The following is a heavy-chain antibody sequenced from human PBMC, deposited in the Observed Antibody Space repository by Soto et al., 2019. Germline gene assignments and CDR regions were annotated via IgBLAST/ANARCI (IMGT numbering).Heavy chain of an antibody. V-gene: IGHV4-30-4*01. CDR2: IYYSGST. CDR3: ARDLRGPRGAFDI. CDR1: GGSISSGDYY. J-gene: IGHJ3*02. Sequence: SETLSLTCTVSGGSISSGDYYWSWIRQPPGKGLEWIGYIYYSGSTYYNPSLKSRVTISVDTSKNQFSLKLSSVTAADTAVYYCARDLRGPRGAFDIWGQGTMVTVSS.